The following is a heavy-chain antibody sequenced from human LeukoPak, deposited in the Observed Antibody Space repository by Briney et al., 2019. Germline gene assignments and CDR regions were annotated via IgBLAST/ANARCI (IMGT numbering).Heavy chain of an antibody. D-gene: IGHD2-21*02. CDR1: GFTFSSYG. CDR2: ISGSGGST. Sequence: GGSLRLSCAASGFTFSSYGMSWVRQAPGKGLEWVSAISGSGGSTYYADSVKGRFTISRDNSKNTLYLQMNSLRAEDTAVYYCAKVRAYCGGDCYPFFDYWGQGTLVTVSS. J-gene: IGHJ4*02. CDR3: AKVRAYCGGDCYPFFDY. V-gene: IGHV3-23*01.